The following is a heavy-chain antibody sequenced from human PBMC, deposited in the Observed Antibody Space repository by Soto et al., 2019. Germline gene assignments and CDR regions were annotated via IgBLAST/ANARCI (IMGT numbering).Heavy chain of an antibody. CDR2: IRSKAYGGTT. CDR3: IGGRLNRSGWSFFDS. V-gene: IGHV3-49*03. D-gene: IGHD6-19*01. J-gene: IGHJ4*02. Sequence: PGGSLRLSCTASGFTFGDYAMSWFRQAPGKGLEWVGFIRSKAYGGTTEYAASVKGRFTISRDDSKSIAYLQMNSLKTEDTAVYYCIGGRLNRSGWSFFDSGGGGPVLTVPS. CDR1: GFTFGDYA.